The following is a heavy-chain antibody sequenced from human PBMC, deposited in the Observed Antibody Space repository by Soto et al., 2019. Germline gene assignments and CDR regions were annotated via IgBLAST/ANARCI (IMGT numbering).Heavy chain of an antibody. CDR2: IYPGDSDT. CDR3: ARQGYSGGATYGWRDY. V-gene: IGHV5-51*01. J-gene: IGHJ4*02. Sequence: EVQLVQSGEEVKKPGESLKISCKGSGYSFTSYWIGWVRQMPGKGLEWMGIIYPGDSDTRYSPSFQGQVTISADKSISTAYLQWSSLKASDTAMYYCARQGYSGGATYGWRDYWGQGTLVTVSS. CDR1: GYSFTSYW. D-gene: IGHD1-26*01.